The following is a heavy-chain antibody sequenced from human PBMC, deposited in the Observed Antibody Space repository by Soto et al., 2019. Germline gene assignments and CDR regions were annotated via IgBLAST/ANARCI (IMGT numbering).Heavy chain of an antibody. CDR3: ARGIPIVGYYDFWSGSGMDV. Sequence: PGGSLRLSCAPSGFTASSNYMSWVRQSPGKGLEWVSVIYSGGSTYYADSVKGRFTISRDNSKNTLYLQMNSLRAEDTAVYYCARGIPIVGYYDFWSGSGMDVWGQGTTVTVSS. D-gene: IGHD3-3*01. CDR2: IYSGGST. J-gene: IGHJ6*02. CDR1: GFTASSNY. V-gene: IGHV3-53*01.